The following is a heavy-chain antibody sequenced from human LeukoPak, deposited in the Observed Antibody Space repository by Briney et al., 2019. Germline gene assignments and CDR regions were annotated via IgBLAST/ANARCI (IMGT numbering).Heavy chain of an antibody. CDR1: GFTFSSYG. D-gene: IGHD3-22*01. V-gene: IGHV3-30*18. Sequence: PGGSLRLSCAASGFTFSSYGMHWVRQAPGKGLEWVAVISHDGGNPYYADSVKGRFTISRDNSKNTLYLQMSSLRAEDTAVYYCAKTHYYDSSGVPGDYWGQGTLVTVSS. CDR2: ISHDGGNP. J-gene: IGHJ4*02. CDR3: AKTHYYDSSGVPGDY.